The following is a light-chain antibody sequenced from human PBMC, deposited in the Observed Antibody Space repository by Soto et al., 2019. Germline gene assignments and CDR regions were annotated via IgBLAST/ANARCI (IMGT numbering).Light chain of an antibody. CDR1: QSISSN. CDR2: DAS. CDR3: QQRSNWPT. J-gene: IGKJ5*01. V-gene: IGKV3-11*01. Sequence: IVLTQSPATLSLSPGERATLSCRASQSISSNLAWYQQKRGQAPRLLIYDASNRATGVPGRFSGSGSETDFTLTISSLEPEDFAVYYCQQRSNWPTFGQGTRLEIK.